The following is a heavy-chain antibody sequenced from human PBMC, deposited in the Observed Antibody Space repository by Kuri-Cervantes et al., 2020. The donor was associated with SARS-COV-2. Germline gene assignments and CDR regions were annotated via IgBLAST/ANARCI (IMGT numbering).Heavy chain of an antibody. J-gene: IGHJ6*02. V-gene: IGHV4-59*01. CDR3: ARGAPNDYSNYGGMDV. D-gene: IGHD4-11*01. Sequence: SETLSLTCTVSGDSISTYYWSWIRQPPGKGLEWIAYMDDSGSGSYNPSLKSRVTISVDTSKNQFSLKLSSVTAADTAVYYCARGAPNDYSNYGGMDVWGQGTTVTVSS. CDR2: MDDSGSG. CDR1: GDSISTYY.